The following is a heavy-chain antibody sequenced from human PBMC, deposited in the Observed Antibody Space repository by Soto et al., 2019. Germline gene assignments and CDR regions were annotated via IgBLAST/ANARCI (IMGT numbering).Heavy chain of an antibody. CDR2: ISSSSSYI. CDR1: GFTFSSYS. CDR3: ARGPTLNWKREGYFDY. J-gene: IGHJ4*02. D-gene: IGHD1-20*01. Sequence: EVQLVESGGGLVKPGGSLRLSCAASGFTFSSYSMNWVRQAPGKGLEWVSSISSSSSYIYYADSVKGRFTISRDNAKNSLYLQMNSLRAEDTAVYYCARGPTLNWKREGYFDYLCQGTLVTVSS. V-gene: IGHV3-21*01.